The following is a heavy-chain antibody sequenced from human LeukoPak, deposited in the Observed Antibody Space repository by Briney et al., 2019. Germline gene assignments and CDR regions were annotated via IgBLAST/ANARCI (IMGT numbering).Heavy chain of an antibody. V-gene: IGHV4-61*02. Sequence: SETLSLTCTVSGVSISSGSYYWSWIRQPAGKGLEWIGRIYTSGSTNYNPSLKSRVTISVDTSKNQFSLKLSSVTAADTAVYYCAESGYYSNAFDIWGQGTMVTVSS. CDR1: GVSISSGSYY. CDR2: IYTSGST. D-gene: IGHD3-22*01. J-gene: IGHJ3*02. CDR3: AESGYYSNAFDI.